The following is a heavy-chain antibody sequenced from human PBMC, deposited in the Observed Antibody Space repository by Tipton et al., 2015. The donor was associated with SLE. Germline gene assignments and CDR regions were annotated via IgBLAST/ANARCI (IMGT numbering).Heavy chain of an antibody. CDR3: ARHLRPYSSYDAFDI. CDR2: IYPGDSDT. J-gene: IGHJ3*02. Sequence: VQLVQSGAEVKKPGESLKISCKSSGYTFTTYWIGWVRQMPGKGLEWMGIIYPGDSDTKYSPSFQGQVTISADKSISTAYLQWSSLKASDTAMYYCARHLRPYSSYDAFDIWGQGTMVTVSS. V-gene: IGHV5-51*01. D-gene: IGHD6-6*01. CDR1: GYTFTTYW.